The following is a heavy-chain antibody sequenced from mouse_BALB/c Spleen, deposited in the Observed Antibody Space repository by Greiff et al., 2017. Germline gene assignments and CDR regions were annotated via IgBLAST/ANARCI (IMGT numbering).Heavy chain of an antibody. V-gene: IGHV5-6-3*01. J-gene: IGHJ1*01. CDR1: GFTFSSYG. Sequence: EVQGVESGGGLVQPGGSLKLSCAASGFTFSSYGMSWVRQTPDKRLELVATINSNGGSTYYPDSVKGRFTISRDNAKNTLYLQMSSLKSEDTAMYYCARDGGDGDWYFDVWGAGTTVTVSS. CDR3: ARDGGDGDWYFDV. CDR2: INSNGGST.